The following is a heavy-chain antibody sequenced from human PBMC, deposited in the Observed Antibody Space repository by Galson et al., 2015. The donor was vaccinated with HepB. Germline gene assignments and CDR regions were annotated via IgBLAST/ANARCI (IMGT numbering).Heavy chain of an antibody. V-gene: IGHV3-11*01. D-gene: IGHD5-24*01. CDR1: GFTFSDYY. CDR2: ISSSGSTI. J-gene: IGHJ6*02. CDR3: ARAVAEDGYNFVYYYGMDV. Sequence: SLRLSCAASGFTFSDYYMSWVRQAPGKGLEWVSYISSSGSTIYYADSVKGRFTISRDNAKNSLYLQMNSLRAEDTAVYYCARAVAEDGYNFVYYYGMDVWGQGTTVTVSS.